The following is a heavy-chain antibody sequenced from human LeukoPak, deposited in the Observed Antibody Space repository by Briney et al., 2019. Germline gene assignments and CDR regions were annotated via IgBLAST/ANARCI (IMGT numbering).Heavy chain of an antibody. V-gene: IGHV4-59*12. CDR2: IYYSGST. D-gene: IGHD6-19*01. J-gene: IGHJ4*02. CDR3: ARYIAVAGHDY. CDR1: GVSISSYY. Sequence: SETLSLTCTVSGVSISSYYWSWVRQPPGEGLEWIGYIYYSGSTYYNPSLKSRVTISVDTSKNQFSLKLSSVTAADTAVYYCARYIAVAGHDYWGQGTLVTVSS.